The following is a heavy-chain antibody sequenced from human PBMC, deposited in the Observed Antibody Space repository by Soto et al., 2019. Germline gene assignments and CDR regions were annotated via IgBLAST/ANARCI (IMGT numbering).Heavy chain of an antibody. CDR1: GFSFRNAW. CDR3: TTDLQAYCDGTTCYAGNYYYDDMDV. D-gene: IGHD2-2*01. CDR2: IKSQGDGGTR. J-gene: IGHJ6*02. Sequence: KPGGSVRLSCAASGFSFRNAWMSWVRQAPGKGLEWVGHIKSQGDGGTRDYAAPVKGRFTISRDDSKNTLFLQMNSLKNEDTAVYFCTTDLQAYCDGTTCYAGNYYYDDMDVWGQGTTVTVTS. V-gene: IGHV3-15*01.